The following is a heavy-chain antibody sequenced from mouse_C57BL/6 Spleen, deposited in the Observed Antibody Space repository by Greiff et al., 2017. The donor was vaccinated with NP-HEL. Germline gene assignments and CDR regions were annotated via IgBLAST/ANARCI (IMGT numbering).Heavy chain of an antibody. CDR1: GFTFSSYG. D-gene: IGHD2-3*01. CDR3: AREDCLDGYYDY. V-gene: IGHV5-6*01. Sequence: EVKLVESGGDLVKPGGSLKLSCAASGFTFSSYGMPWVRQTPDKRLEWVATISSGSSYTYYPDSVKGRFTISRDKAKNTLYLQMSSLKSEDTAMYYCAREDCLDGYYDYWGQGTTLTVSS. CDR2: ISSGSSYT. J-gene: IGHJ2*01.